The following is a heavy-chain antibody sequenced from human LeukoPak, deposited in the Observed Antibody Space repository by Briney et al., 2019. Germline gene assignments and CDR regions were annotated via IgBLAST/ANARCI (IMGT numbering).Heavy chain of an antibody. CDR1: GFTFSSYA. Sequence: PGGSLRLSCAASGFTFSSYAMSWVRQAPGKGLEWVSAISGSGGSTYYADSVKGRFSISRDNSKNTLYLQMNSLRAEDTAVYYCAKVGTGWSSFDYWGQGTLVTVSS. CDR2: ISGSGGST. V-gene: IGHV3-23*01. D-gene: IGHD6-19*01. J-gene: IGHJ4*02. CDR3: AKVGTGWSSFDY.